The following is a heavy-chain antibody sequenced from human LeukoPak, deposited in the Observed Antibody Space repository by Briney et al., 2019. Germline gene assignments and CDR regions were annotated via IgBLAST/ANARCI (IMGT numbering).Heavy chain of an antibody. J-gene: IGHJ4*02. CDR2: IYYSGST. D-gene: IGHD3-10*01. V-gene: IGHV4-59*01. Sequence: SETLSLTCTVSGGSISSYYWSWIRQPPGKGLEWIGYIYYSGSTNYNPSLKSRVTISVDTSKNQFSLKLSSVTAADTAVYYCARAGGFGELLVGYWGQGTLVTVS. CDR1: GGSISSYY. CDR3: ARAGGFGELLVGY.